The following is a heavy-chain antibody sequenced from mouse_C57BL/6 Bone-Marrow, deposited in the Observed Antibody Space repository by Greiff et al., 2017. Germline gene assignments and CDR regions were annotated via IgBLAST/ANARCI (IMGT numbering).Heavy chain of an antibody. CDR2: ISDGGSYT. Sequence: EVQLVESGGGLVKPGGSLKLSCAASGFTFSSYAMSWVRQTPEKRLEWVATISDGGSYTYYPDNVKGRFTISRDNAKNNLYLQMSHLKSEDTAMYYCAREGTTVGSPLYWYFDVWGTGTTVTVSS. D-gene: IGHD1-1*01. V-gene: IGHV5-4*01. CDR3: AREGTTVGSPLYWYFDV. CDR1: GFTFSSYA. J-gene: IGHJ1*03.